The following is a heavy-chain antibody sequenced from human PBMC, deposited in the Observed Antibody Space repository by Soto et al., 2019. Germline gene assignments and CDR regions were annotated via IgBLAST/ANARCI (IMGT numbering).Heavy chain of an antibody. CDR1: GGTFSSYA. D-gene: IGHD3-3*01. CDR3: ARGIRPLVWYAFWSGYYTGGPYYYGMDV. J-gene: IGHJ6*02. CDR2: IIPIFGTA. Sequence: GASVKVSCKASGGTFSSYAISWVRQAPGQGLEWMGGIIPIFGTANYAQKFQGRVTITADESTSTAYMELSSLRSEDTAVYCCARGIRPLVWYAFWSGYYTGGPYYYGMDVWGQGTTVTV. V-gene: IGHV1-69*13.